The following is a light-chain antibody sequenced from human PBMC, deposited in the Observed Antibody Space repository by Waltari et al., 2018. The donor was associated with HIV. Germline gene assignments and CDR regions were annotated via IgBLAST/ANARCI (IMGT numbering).Light chain of an antibody. CDR3: ATWDDGLSGWV. Sequence: QSVLTQPPSASGTPGQTFNISCSGGQSNIGNNYVYWYQQLPGTTPKLLISRNDQRPSGVPDRCSGAKSGTSASLAFSGLRSDDEADYFCATWDDGLSGWVFGGGTKLTVL. V-gene: IGLV1-47*01. CDR1: QSNIGNNY. J-gene: IGLJ3*02. CDR2: RND.